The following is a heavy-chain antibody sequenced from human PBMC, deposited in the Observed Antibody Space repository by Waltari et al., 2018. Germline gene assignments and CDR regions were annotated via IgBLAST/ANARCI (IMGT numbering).Heavy chain of an antibody. J-gene: IGHJ4*02. CDR1: GGSISSYY. V-gene: IGHV4-59*01. CDR2: IYYSGST. CDR3: ARGRNYYDSSGYLGDY. D-gene: IGHD3-22*01. Sequence: QVQLQESGPGLVKPSETLSLTCTVSGGSISSYYWSWIRQPPGKGLEWIGYIYYSGSTNYNPSLKSRVTISVDTSKNQFSLKLSSVTAADTAVYYCARGRNYYDSSGYLGDYWGQGTLVTVSS.